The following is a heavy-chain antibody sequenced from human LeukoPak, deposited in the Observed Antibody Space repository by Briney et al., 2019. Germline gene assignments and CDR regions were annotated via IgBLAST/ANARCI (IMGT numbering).Heavy chain of an antibody. CDR3: TRGTPLYCGGDCYSGTFDY. CDR2: ISYDGSNK. CDR1: GFTFSSYA. Sequence: GGSLRLSCAASGFTFSSYAMHWVRQAPGKGLEWVAVISYDGSNKYYADSVKGRFTISRDNSKNTLYLQMNSLRAEDTAVYYCTRGTPLYCGGDCYSGTFDYWGQGTLVTVSS. J-gene: IGHJ4*02. V-gene: IGHV3-30*04. D-gene: IGHD2-21*02.